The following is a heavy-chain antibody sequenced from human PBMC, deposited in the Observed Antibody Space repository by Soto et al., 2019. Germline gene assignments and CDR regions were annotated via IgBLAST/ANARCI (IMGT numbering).Heavy chain of an antibody. CDR1: GGSISSGGYA. J-gene: IGHJ4*02. D-gene: IGHD6-19*01. CDR3: ARAGGLGAVAVDY. V-gene: IGHV4-30-2*01. Sequence: QLQLQESGSGLVKPSQTLSLTCAVSGGSISSGGYAWSWIRQPPGRGLEWIGYIYHSGSTYYNPSLKSRVTISVDRSKNQFSLKLSSVTAADTAVYYCARAGGLGAVAVDYWGQGTLVTVSS. CDR2: IYHSGST.